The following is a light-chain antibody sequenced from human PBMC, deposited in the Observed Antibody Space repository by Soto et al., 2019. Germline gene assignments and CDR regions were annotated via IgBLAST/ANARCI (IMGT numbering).Light chain of an antibody. Sequence: SVLTQAASVSGSPGQSITISCTGTSSDIGGYDYVSWYQHHPGKAPRLMIYEVRNRPSGVSNRFSGSKSGNTASLTISGLQTEDEADYYCSSYTSNNTPVFGTGTKVTVL. CDR2: EVR. CDR1: SSDIGGYDY. V-gene: IGLV2-14*01. J-gene: IGLJ1*01. CDR3: SSYTSNNTPV.